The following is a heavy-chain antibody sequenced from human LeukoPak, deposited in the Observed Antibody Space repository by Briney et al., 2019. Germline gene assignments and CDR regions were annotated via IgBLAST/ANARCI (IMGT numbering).Heavy chain of an antibody. Sequence: GGSLRLSCAASGFTFSGSAMHWLRQASGKGLEWVGRIRSRANSYATAYAASVKGRFTISRDDSKNTAYLQMNSLKTEDTAVYYCTRQYGDYDYSGEGTPVTASS. J-gene: IGHJ4*02. D-gene: IGHD4-17*01. CDR3: TRQYGDYDY. V-gene: IGHV3-73*01. CDR2: IRSRANSYAT. CDR1: GFTFSGSA.